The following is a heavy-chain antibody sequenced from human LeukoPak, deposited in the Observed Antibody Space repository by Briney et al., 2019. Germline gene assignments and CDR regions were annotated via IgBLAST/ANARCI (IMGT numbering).Heavy chain of an antibody. V-gene: IGHV3-23*01. CDR3: AKDQTLWFGEFRY. CDR2: ISGIGDST. Sequence: SGGSLRLSCAASGFTFSSYAMSWVRQAPGKGLEWVSAISGIGDSTYYADSVKGRFTISRDNSKNTLYLQMNSLRAEDTAVYCCAKDQTLWFGEFRYWGQGTLVTVSS. J-gene: IGHJ4*02. D-gene: IGHD3-10*01. CDR1: GFTFSSYA.